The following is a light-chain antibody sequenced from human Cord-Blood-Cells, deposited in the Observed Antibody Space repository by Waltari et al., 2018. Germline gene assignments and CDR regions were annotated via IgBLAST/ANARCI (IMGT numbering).Light chain of an antibody. J-gene: IGKJ2*01. V-gene: IGKV4-1*01. Sequence: DIVMTQSPDSLAVSLGERATINCKSSQSVLYSSNNENYLAWYQQKPGQPPKLLIYWASTQESGVPDRFSGSGSGTDFTLTISSLQAEDVAVYYCQQYYSTPYTFGQGTKLEIK. CDR1: QSVLYSSNNENY. CDR3: QQYYSTPYT. CDR2: WAS.